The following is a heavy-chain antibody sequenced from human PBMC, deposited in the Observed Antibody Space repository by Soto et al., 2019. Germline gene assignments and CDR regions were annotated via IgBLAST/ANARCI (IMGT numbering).Heavy chain of an antibody. CDR2: IYYSGST. Sequence: PSETLSLTCTVSGGSISSSTYYWGWIRQPPGKGLEWIGSIYYSGSTYYNPSLKSRVTISVDTSKNQFSLKLSSVTAADTAVYFCASYYYGSGSPYPHFQTWGQGTLVTVSS. D-gene: IGHD3-10*01. J-gene: IGHJ1*01. V-gene: IGHV4-39*01. CDR1: GGSISSSTYY. CDR3: ASYYYGSGSPYPHFQT.